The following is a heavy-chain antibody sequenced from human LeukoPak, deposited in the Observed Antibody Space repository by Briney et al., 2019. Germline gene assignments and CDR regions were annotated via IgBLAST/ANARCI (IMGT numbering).Heavy chain of an antibody. V-gene: IGHV1-18*01. CDR1: GYTFTSYG. CDR2: ISAYNGNT. Sequence: GASVKVSCKASGYTFTSYGISWVRQAPGQGLEWMGWISAYNGNTNYAQKLQGRVTMTTDTSTSTAYMELRSLRSDDTAVYYCARDRSDIVVVPAAAPLDYWGQGTLVTVPS. J-gene: IGHJ4*02. CDR3: ARDRSDIVVVPAAAPLDY. D-gene: IGHD2-2*01.